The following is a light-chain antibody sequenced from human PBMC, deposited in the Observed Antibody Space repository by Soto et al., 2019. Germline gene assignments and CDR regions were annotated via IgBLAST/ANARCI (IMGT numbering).Light chain of an antibody. V-gene: IGLV2-23*02. CDR2: EVS. CDR1: NSNVGNFDP. CDR3: CSYAGGGAWV. Sequence: QSALTQPASVSGSPGQSITISCTGSNSNVGNFDPVSWYQQIPGKAPQLIIFEVSRRPSRVSDRFSGSKSGNTASLTISGLQTEDEGDFYCCSYAGGGAWVFGGGTKVTVL. J-gene: IGLJ3*02.